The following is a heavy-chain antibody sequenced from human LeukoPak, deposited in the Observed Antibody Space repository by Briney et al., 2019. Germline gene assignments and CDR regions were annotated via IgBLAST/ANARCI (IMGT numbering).Heavy chain of an antibody. CDR2: INLDGSEK. D-gene: IGHD7-27*01. CDR1: GFTFSLYF. J-gene: IGHJ4*02. CDR3: ARDLGHSRHYFEY. Sequence: GGSLRLSCADSGFTFSLYFMSWVRQAPGKGLEWVATINLDGSEKFYMDSVKGRFTISRDNAKSSLYLQMNSLGAEDTAVYYCARDLGHSRHYFEYWGQRTLVTVSS. V-gene: IGHV3-7*01.